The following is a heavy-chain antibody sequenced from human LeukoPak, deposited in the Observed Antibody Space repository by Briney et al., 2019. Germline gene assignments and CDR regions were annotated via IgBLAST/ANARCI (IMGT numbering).Heavy chain of an antibody. CDR3: ARVGGRSSMGGDY. D-gene: IGHD3-10*01. Sequence: GGSLRLSCAASGFSFSSYWMHWVRQAPGTGLVWVSRIKSDGSTTNYADFVKGRFTISRDNAKNTLYLKMNSLRAEDTAVYYCARVGGRSSMGGDYWGQGTLVTVSS. J-gene: IGHJ4*02. V-gene: IGHV3-74*01. CDR1: GFSFSSYW. CDR2: IKSDGSTT.